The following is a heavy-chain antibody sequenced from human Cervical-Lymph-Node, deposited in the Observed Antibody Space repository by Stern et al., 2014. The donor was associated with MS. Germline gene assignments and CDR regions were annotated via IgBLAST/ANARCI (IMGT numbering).Heavy chain of an antibody. D-gene: IGHD1-26*01. CDR2: ISYDGRDK. CDR3: AKGGSGSYLD. J-gene: IGHJ4*02. Sequence: VQLVESGGGVVQPGRSLRLSCAASGFVFRRYALHWVRQAPGTELEWVALISYDGRDKYYTDSVKGRFTVSRDNSNNTVDLEMNSLRLEDTAVYYCAKGGSGSYLDWGQGSLVTVSS. CDR1: GFVFRRYA. V-gene: IGHV3-30*04.